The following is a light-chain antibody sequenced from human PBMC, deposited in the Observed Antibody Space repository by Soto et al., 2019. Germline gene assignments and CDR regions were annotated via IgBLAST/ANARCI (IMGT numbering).Light chain of an antibody. CDR2: GAS. J-gene: IGKJ5*01. V-gene: IGKV3-20*01. Sequence: EIVLTQSPGTLSLSPGERATLSCRASQSVSSSYLAWYQQKPGQAPRLLIYGASSRATGIPDRFSGSGSGTDFTLTIIRXEPEDFAVYYCQXYGSSPITFGQGTRLEI. CDR3: QXYGSSPIT. CDR1: QSVSSSY.